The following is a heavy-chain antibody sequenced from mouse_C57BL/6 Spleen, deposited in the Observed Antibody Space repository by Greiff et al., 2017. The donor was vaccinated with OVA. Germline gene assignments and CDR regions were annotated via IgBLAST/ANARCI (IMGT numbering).Heavy chain of an antibody. J-gene: IGHJ1*03. V-gene: IGHV1-19*01. Sequence: VQLQQSGPVLVKPGASVKMSCKASGYTFTDYYMNWVKQSHGKSLEWIGVINPYNGGTSYNQKFKGKATLTVDKSSSTAYIELNSLTSEDSAVYYCARYGSSYWYFDVWGTGTTVTISS. D-gene: IGHD1-1*01. CDR1: GYTFTDYY. CDR3: ARYGSSYWYFDV. CDR2: INPYNGGT.